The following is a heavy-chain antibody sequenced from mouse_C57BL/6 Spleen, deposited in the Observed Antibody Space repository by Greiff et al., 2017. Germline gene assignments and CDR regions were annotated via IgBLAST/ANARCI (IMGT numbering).Heavy chain of an antibody. CDR1: GYAFSSSW. V-gene: IGHV1-82*01. CDR3: SRSEGNLHYARDY. J-gene: IGHJ4*01. Sequence: QVQLQQSGPELVKPGASVKISCKASGYAFSSSWMNWVKQRPGKGLEWIGRIYPGDGDTNYNGKFKGKATLTADKSSSTAYMHLSSLTSEDSAVYFCSRSEGNLHYARDYWGQGTSVTVSS. D-gene: IGHD2-1*01. CDR2: IYPGDGDT.